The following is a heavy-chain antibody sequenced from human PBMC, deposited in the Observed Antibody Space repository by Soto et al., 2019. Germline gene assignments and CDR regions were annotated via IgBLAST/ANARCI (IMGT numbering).Heavy chain of an antibody. CDR2: IKSKTDGGTA. V-gene: IGHV3-15*01. CDR1: GFNLSHPW. CDR3: TTGIYYEILTGHHNVAY. J-gene: IGHJ4*02. D-gene: IGHD3-9*01. Sequence: GGSLRLSCAASGFNLSHPWMTWVRQAAGKGLEWVGRIKSKTDGGTADYAAPVKGRFTISRDDSKNTVYLKMNSLKTEDTAVYYCTTGIYYEILTGHHNVAYWGQGTLVTVSS.